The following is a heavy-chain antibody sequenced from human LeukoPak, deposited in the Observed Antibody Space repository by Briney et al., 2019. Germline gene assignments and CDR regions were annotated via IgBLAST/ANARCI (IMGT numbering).Heavy chain of an antibody. CDR2: INHSGST. Sequence: SETLSLTCAVYGGSFSGYYWSWIRQPPGKGLEWIGGINHSGSTNYNPSLKSRVTISVDTSKNQFSLKLSSVTAADTAFYYCASQGHHGKIVGTTLSYFYMDVWGKGTTVTVSS. CDR3: ASQGHHGKIVGTTLSYFYMDV. J-gene: IGHJ6*03. CDR1: GGSFSGYY. D-gene: IGHD1-26*01. V-gene: IGHV4-34*01.